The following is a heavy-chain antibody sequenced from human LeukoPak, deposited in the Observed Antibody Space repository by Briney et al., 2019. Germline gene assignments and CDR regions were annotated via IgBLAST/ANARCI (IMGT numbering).Heavy chain of an antibody. D-gene: IGHD6-13*01. CDR2: ISAYNGNT. CDR1: GYTFTSYG. V-gene: IGHV1-18*01. Sequence: ASVKVSCKASGYTFTSYGISWVRQAPGQGLEWMGWISAYNGNTNYAQKLQGRVTMTTDTSTSIAYMELRSLRSDDTAVYYCARDSSSWNYYYYYMDVWGKGTTVTISS. CDR3: ARDSSSWNYYYYYMDV. J-gene: IGHJ6*03.